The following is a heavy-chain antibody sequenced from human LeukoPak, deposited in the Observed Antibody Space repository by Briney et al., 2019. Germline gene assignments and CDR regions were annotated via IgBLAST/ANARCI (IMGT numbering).Heavy chain of an antibody. D-gene: IGHD4-17*01. Sequence: AASVKVSFKASGYTFTDYYMHWVRQAPGQGLEWIGWIYPNSGGTHYAQKFQGRVTVTRDTSVSTAYMEMSSLRSDDTAVYYCARKGRIYGDYDYWGRGTLVTVSS. CDR3: ARKGRIYGDYDY. CDR2: IYPNSGGT. CDR1: GYTFTDYY. V-gene: IGHV1-2*02. J-gene: IGHJ4*02.